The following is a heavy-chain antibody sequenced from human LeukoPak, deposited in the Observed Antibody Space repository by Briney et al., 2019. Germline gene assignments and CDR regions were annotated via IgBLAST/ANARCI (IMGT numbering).Heavy chain of an antibody. CDR3: ARYCSTTSCYDADY. Sequence: GGSLRLSCAASGFTFSSYWMYWVRQAPGKGLVWVSYISRSGSPIYYADSVKGRFTISRDNAKNSLYLQMNSLRAEDTAVYYCARYCSTTSCYDADYWGQGTLVTVSS. CDR2: ISRSGSPI. CDR1: GFTFSSYW. D-gene: IGHD2-2*01. J-gene: IGHJ4*02. V-gene: IGHV3-48*04.